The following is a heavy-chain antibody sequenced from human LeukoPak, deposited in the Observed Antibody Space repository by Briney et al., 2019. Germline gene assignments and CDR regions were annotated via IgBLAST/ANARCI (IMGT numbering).Heavy chain of an antibody. D-gene: IGHD6-19*01. V-gene: IGHV4-34*01. J-gene: IGHJ4*02. CDR3: ARFLYSSGWYQPYYFDY. Sequence: SETLSLTCAVYGGSFSGYYWSWIRQPPGKGLEWIGEINHSGSTNYNPSLKSRVTIPVDTSKNQFSLKLSSVTAADTAVYYCARFLYSSGWYQPYYFDYWGQGTLVTVSS. CDR2: INHSGST. CDR1: GGSFSGYY.